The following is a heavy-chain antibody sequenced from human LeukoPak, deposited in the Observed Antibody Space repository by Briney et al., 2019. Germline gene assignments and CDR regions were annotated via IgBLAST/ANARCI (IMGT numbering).Heavy chain of an antibody. J-gene: IGHJ4*02. D-gene: IGHD2-8*01. V-gene: IGHV4-38-2*01. CDR3: ARQRYCTNGVSYYSNPYFDY. Sequence: SETLSLTCAVSGYSISSGYYWGWIRQPPGKGLEWIGSIYHSGSTYYNPSLKSRVTISVDTSKNQFSLKLSSVTAADTAVYYCARQRYCTNGVSYYSNPYFDYWGQGTLVTVSS. CDR1: GYSISSGYY. CDR2: IYHSGST.